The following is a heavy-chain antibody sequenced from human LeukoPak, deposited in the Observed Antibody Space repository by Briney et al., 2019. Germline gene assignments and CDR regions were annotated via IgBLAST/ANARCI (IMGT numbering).Heavy chain of an antibody. V-gene: IGHV3-21*06. CDR3: AREGDGYNPTDNYYYYYTDV. CDR2: ISSGSSYI. J-gene: IGHJ6*03. Sequence: GGSLRLSCAASGFTFSSYSMNWVRQAPGKGLEWVSSISSGSSYIYYADSVKGRFTISRDNAKNSLYLQMNSLRVEDTAVFYCAREGDGYNPTDNYYYYYTDVWGKGTTVTISS. D-gene: IGHD5-24*01. CDR1: GFTFSSYS.